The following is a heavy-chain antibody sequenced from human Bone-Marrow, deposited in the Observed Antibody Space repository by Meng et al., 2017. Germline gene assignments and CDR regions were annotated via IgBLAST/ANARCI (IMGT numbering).Heavy chain of an antibody. D-gene: IGHD6-13*01. V-gene: IGHV3-33*01. CDR1: GFTFSSYG. Sequence: GESLKISCAASGFTFSSYGMHWVRQAPGKGLEWVAVIWYDGSNKYYADSVKGRFTISRDNSKNTLYLQMNSLRAEDTAVYYCARGVSSRWGEYFQHWGQCTLVTVSS. CDR2: IWYDGSNK. J-gene: IGHJ1*01. CDR3: ARGVSSRWGEYFQH.